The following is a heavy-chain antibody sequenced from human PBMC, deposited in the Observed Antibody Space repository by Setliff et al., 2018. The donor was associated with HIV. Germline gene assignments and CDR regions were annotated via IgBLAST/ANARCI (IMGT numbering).Heavy chain of an antibody. D-gene: IGHD5-18*01. J-gene: IGHJ3*02. CDR1: GFTFSSYE. Sequence: GGSLSLSCAASGFTFSSYEINWVRQAPGKGLEWVSYISSSGRTIYYGDSVKGRFTISRDNAKNSLYLQMNSLRAEDTAVYYCARDRKAAMVGSDAFDIWGQGTMLTVSS. CDR3: ARDRKAAMVGSDAFDI. V-gene: IGHV3-48*03. CDR2: ISSSGRTI.